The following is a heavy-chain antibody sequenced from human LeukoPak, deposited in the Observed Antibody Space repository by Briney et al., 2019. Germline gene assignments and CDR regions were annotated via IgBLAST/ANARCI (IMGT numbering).Heavy chain of an antibody. J-gene: IGHJ4*02. CDR2: VKTKVYGGTT. CDR1: RFTFGDFA. D-gene: IGHD1-1*01. CDR3: TRDHRDDWNPGYYFDY. Sequence: PGRSLRLSCTPSRFTFGDFAMNGVRQAPARGLEGVGFVKTKVYGGTTEYAASVKGRFTISRDDSKAIAYLKMNSLKTEDTAVYYCTRDHRDDWNPGYYFDYWGQGTLVTVSS. V-gene: IGHV3-49*04.